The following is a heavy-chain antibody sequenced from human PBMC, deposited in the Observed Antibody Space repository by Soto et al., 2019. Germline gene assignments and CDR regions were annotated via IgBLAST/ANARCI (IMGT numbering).Heavy chain of an antibody. D-gene: IGHD6-13*01. CDR3: ARGIRIAAAGTWYYYYGMDV. CDR1: GGSFSGYY. V-gene: IGHV4-34*01. CDR2: INHSGST. J-gene: IGHJ6*02. Sequence: SETLSLTCAVYGGSFSGYYWSWIRQPPGKGLEWIGEINHSGSTNYNPSLKSRVTISVDTSKNQFSLKLSSVTAADTAVYYCARGIRIAAAGTWYYYYGMDVWGQGTTVTVSS.